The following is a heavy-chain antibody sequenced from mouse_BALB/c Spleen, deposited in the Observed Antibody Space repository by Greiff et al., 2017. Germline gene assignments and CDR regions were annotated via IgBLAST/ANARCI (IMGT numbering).Heavy chain of an antibody. CDR3: NGIYYDYFDV. CDR1: GFNIKDYY. Sequence: DVQLQESGAELVRSGASVKLSCTASGFNIKDYYMHWVKQRPEQGLEWIGWIDPENGDTEYAPKFQGKATMTADTSSNTAYLQLSSLTSEDTAVYYCNGIYYDYFDVWGAGTTVTVSS. CDR2: IDPENGDT. V-gene: IGHV14-4*02. J-gene: IGHJ1*01. D-gene: IGHD2-4*01.